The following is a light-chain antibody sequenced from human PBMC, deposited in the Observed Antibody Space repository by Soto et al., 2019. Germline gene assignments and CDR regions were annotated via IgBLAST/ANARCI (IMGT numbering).Light chain of an antibody. CDR3: MQGTYWPPKIP. CDR2: KVS. V-gene: IGKV2-30*01. CDR1: QSLVYSDGNTY. Sequence: DVVMTQSPLSLPVTLGQPASISCRSSQSLVYSDGNTYLNWFQQRPGQSPRRLIYKVSNRDSGVPDRFSGSGSATDFTLKISRMEAEDVGVYYCMQGTYWPPKIPFGQGTRLEIK. J-gene: IGKJ5*01.